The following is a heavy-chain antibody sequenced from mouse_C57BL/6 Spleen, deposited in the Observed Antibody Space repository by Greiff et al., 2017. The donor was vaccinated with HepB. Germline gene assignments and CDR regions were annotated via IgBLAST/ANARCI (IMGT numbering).Heavy chain of an antibody. CDR2: IYPGDGDT. Sequence: VQLQQSGPELVKPGASVKISCKASGYAFSSSWMNWVKQRPGKGLEWIGRIYPGDGDTNYNGKFKGKATLTADKSSSTAYMQLSSLTSEDSAVYCCARERSSGYGYAMDYWGQGTSVTVSS. CDR3: ARERSSGYGYAMDY. CDR1: GYAFSSSW. D-gene: IGHD3-2*02. V-gene: IGHV1-82*01. J-gene: IGHJ4*01.